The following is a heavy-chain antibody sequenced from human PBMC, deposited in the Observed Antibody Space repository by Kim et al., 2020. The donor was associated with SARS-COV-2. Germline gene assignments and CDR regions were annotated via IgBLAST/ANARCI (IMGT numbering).Heavy chain of an antibody. CDR2: VNRNRSST. Sequence: GGSLRLSCVASGFTFSSDWMHWVRQAPGKGLVWVSRVNRNRSSTTYADSVKGRFTISRDNASNTLYLQMNSLRAEDTAVYYCESLSTGYVWDKFDYWGQGTLVTVSS. D-gene: IGHD3-16*01. CDR1: GFTFSSDW. V-gene: IGHV3-74*01. CDR3: ESLSTGYVWDKFDY. J-gene: IGHJ4*02.